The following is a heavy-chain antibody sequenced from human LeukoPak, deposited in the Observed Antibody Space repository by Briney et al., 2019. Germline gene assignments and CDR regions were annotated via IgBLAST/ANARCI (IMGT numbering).Heavy chain of an antibody. V-gene: IGHV3-23*01. D-gene: IGHD3-10*01. CDR2: ISGSGGST. CDR1: GFTFSSYA. Sequence: GGSLRLSCAASGFTFSSYAMSWVRQAPGKGLEWVSAISGSGGSTYYADSVKGRFTIPRDNSKNTLYLQMNSLSAEDTAVYYGAERPSGSYYTQYYVDYWGQGALVTVSS. J-gene: IGHJ4*02. CDR3: AERPSGSYYTQYYVDY.